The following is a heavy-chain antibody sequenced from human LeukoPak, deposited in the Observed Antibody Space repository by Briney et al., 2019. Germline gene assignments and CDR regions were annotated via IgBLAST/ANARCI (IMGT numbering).Heavy chain of an antibody. CDR1: GFTFSTYN. CDR2: ITSSSSYI. J-gene: IGHJ4*02. D-gene: IGHD3-9*01. V-gene: IGHV3-21*01. CDR3: ASLLTGY. Sequence: GGSLRLSCAASGFTFSTYNMNWVRQAPGKGLEWVSSITSSSSYIYYADSVKGRFTISRDNAKNSLYLQMNSLRAEDTAVYYCASLLTGYWGQGTLVTVSS.